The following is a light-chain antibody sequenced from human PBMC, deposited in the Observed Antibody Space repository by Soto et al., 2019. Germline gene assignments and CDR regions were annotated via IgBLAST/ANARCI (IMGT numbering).Light chain of an antibody. J-gene: IGLJ2*01. CDR3: AAWDDGLYGVV. CDR2: SND. CDR1: SSNIGSNT. V-gene: IGLV1-44*01. Sequence: QSLLTQPPSASGTPGQRVTISCSGSSSNIGSNTVNWYQQLPGTAPKLLIYSNDQGSSGVPDRFSGSKFGTSASLAISGLQPEDEADYYCAAWDDGLYGVVFGGGTKLTVL.